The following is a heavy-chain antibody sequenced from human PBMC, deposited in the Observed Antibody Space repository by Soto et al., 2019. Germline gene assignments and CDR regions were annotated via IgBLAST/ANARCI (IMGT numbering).Heavy chain of an antibody. CDR3: ARKVLGSTTRPNYWYFDI. J-gene: IGHJ2*01. D-gene: IGHD3-10*01. Sequence: EVQLLESGGGLVQPGGSLRLSCAASGFTFINYAMNWVRQAPGKGLQWVATVTDGGDATFYTDSEKGRFTISKDFSSNTASLQMNSLRVDDTAVYYCARKVLGSTTRPNYWYFDIWGRGTLVTVSS. V-gene: IGHV3-23*01. CDR1: GFTFINYA. CDR2: VTDGGDAT.